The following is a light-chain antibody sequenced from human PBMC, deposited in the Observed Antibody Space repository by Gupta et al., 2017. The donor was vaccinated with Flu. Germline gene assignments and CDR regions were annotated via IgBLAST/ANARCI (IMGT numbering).Light chain of an antibody. J-gene: IGLJ3*02. CDR3: QTEAPSIFWV. Sequence: KLTCTMSSGHSSDAIGWHNQHPQRAPPYSMRLIIYGSHYKGDGTPGRFSGSRAGTATSLTISSLEEEEDADYFGQTEAPSIFWVFGGGTRMTVL. CDR1: SGHSSDA. CDR2: LIIYGSH. V-gene: IGLV4-69*01.